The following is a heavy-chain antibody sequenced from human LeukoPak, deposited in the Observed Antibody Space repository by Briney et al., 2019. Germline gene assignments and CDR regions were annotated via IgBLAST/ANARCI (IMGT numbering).Heavy chain of an antibody. V-gene: IGHV4-39*07. CDR3: ARVYDFWSGYYNY. CDR1: GGSISSSSCY. CDR2: TYYSGST. Sequence: PSETLSLTCTVSGGSISSSSCYWGWIRQPPGKGLEWIGSTYYSGSTYYNPSLKSRVTISVDTSKNQFSLKLSSVTAADTAVYYCARVYDFWSGYYNYWGQGTLVTVSS. J-gene: IGHJ4*02. D-gene: IGHD3-3*01.